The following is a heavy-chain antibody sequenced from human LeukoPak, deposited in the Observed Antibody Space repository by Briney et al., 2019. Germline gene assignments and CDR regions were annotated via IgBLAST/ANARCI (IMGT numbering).Heavy chain of an antibody. Sequence: SETLSLTCTVSGGSISSSSYYWGWIRQPPGKGLEWIGSIYTSGSTNYNPSLKSRVTISVDTSKNQFSLKLSSVTAADTAVYYCARESVTVTRGFDYWGQGTLVTVSS. CDR2: IYTSGST. CDR3: ARESVTVTRGFDY. V-gene: IGHV4-39*07. D-gene: IGHD4-17*01. J-gene: IGHJ4*02. CDR1: GGSISSSSYY.